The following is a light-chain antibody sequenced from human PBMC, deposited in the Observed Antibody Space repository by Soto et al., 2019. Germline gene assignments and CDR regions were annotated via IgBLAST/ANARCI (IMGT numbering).Light chain of an antibody. CDR2: EVS. CDR1: SSYVGAYDF. CDR3: SSYTSSSTRV. V-gene: IGLV2-14*03. J-gene: IGLJ1*01. Sequence: QSALTQPASVSGSPGQSITISCTGTSSYVGAYDFVSWYQQHPDNAPKLMIYEVSNRPSGVSNRFSGSKSVNTATLTISGLQAEDEADYYCSSYTSSSTRVFGTGTKVTVL.